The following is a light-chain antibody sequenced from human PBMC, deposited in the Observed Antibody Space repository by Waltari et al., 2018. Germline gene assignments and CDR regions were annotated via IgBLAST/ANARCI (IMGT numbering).Light chain of an antibody. Sequence: QSVLTQPPSVSGAPGQRVTISCTGSTSNIGAGYDVHWYQQLPGTVPKLVIYAKDNRPSGVPDRFSGSKSGTSASLAITGLQSADEADYFCQSYDSSLSAYLFGSGTTVTVL. CDR1: TSNIGAGYD. J-gene: IGLJ1*01. CDR3: QSYDSSLSAYL. V-gene: IGLV1-40*01. CDR2: AKD.